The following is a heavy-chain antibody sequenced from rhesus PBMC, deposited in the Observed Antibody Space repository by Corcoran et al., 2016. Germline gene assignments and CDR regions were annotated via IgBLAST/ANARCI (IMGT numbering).Heavy chain of an antibody. CDR2: VNSGAVST. CDR3: AIRTYYYDSGYYNPTGY. CDR1: GFTFSSYG. J-gene: IGHJ4*01. D-gene: IGHD3-28*01. V-gene: IGHV3S5*01. Sequence: EVQLVATGGGLVQPGGSLKLSCSASGFTFSSYGMSWVRQAPGKGLDGVSAVNSGAVSTYNADTVKGRFTISRDNSKNTLSLQMNSLRAEDTAVYYCAIRTYYYDSGYYNPTGYWGQGVLVTVSS.